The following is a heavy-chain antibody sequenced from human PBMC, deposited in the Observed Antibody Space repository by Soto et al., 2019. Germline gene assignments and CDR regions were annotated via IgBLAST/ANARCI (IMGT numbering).Heavy chain of an antibody. Sequence: GGSLRLSCAASGFTFSSYAINWVRQAPGKGLEWVSVIVGSGANTYYADSVKGRFTISRDNSKNTLYLQMNSLRAEDTAVYYCARGLGFCSITCYPPRHYYYYGMDVWGQGTTVTGS. D-gene: IGHD2-2*01. V-gene: IGHV3-23*01. CDR2: IVGSGANT. CDR1: GFTFSSYA. CDR3: ARGLGFCSITCYPPRHYYYYGMDV. J-gene: IGHJ6*02.